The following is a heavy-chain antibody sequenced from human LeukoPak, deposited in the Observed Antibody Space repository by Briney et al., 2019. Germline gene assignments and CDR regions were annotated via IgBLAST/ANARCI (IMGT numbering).Heavy chain of an antibody. Sequence: SVKVSCKASGGTFSSYAISWVRQAPGQGLEWMGGIIPIFGTANYAQKFQGRVTITADESTSTAYMELSSLRSEDTAVYYCARGPNRGTNWFDPWGQGTLVTVSS. D-gene: IGHD2/OR15-2a*01. CDR3: ARGPNRGTNWFDP. CDR2: IIPIFGTA. V-gene: IGHV1-69*13. J-gene: IGHJ5*02. CDR1: GGTFSSYA.